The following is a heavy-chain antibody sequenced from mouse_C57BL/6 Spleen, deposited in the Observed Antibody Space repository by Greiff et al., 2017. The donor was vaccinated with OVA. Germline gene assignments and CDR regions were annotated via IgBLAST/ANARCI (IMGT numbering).Heavy chain of an antibody. CDR2: IDPETGGT. CDR3: TRLPSPYGSSYGDAMDY. CDR1: GYTFTDYE. Sequence: QVQLQQSGAELVRPGASVTLSCKASGYTFTDYEMHWVKQTPVHGLEWIGAIDPETGGTAYNQKFKGKAILTADKSSSTAYMELRSLTSEDSAVYYCTRLPSPYGSSYGDAMDYGGQGTSVTVSS. J-gene: IGHJ4*01. V-gene: IGHV1-15*01. D-gene: IGHD1-1*01.